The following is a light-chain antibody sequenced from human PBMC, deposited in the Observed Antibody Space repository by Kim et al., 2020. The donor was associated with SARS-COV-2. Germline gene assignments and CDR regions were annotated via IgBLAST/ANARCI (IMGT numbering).Light chain of an antibody. CDR1: SSDVGGYNY. Sequence: GQSITISCTGTSSDVGGYNYVSWYQQHPGKAPKLMIYDVSKRPSGVSNRFSGSKSVNTASLTISGLQAEDEADYYCSSYTSRSSVVFGGGTKLTVL. J-gene: IGLJ2*01. V-gene: IGLV2-14*04. CDR2: DVS. CDR3: SSYTSRSSVV.